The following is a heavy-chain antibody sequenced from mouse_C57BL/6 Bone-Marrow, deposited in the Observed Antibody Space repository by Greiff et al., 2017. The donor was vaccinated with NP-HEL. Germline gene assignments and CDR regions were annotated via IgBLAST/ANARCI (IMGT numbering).Heavy chain of an antibody. CDR2: ISSGGSYT. CDR1: GFTFSSYG. V-gene: IGHV5-6*01. D-gene: IGHD1-1*01. Sequence: EVQVVESGGDLVKPGGSLKLSCAASGFTFSSYGMSWVRQTPDQRLEWVATISSGGSYTYYPDSVKGRFTISSDNAKNTLYLQMSSLKSEDTAMYYCARRGTTVVFDYWGQGTTLTVSS. J-gene: IGHJ2*01. CDR3: ARRGTTVVFDY.